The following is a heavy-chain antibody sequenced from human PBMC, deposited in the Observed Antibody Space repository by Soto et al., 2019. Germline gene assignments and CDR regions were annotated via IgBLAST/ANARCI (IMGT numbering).Heavy chain of an antibody. CDR2: IIPIFGTA. J-gene: IGHJ3*02. Sequence: QVQLVQSGAEVKKPGSSVKVSCKASGGTFSSYAISWVRQAPGQGLEWMGGIIPIFGTANYAQKFQGRVTITADKSTSTAYMELSSLRSEDTAVYYCARRVGRSFRRSGAFDIWGQGTMVTVSS. CDR1: GGTFSSYA. D-gene: IGHD1-26*01. CDR3: ARRVGRSFRRSGAFDI. V-gene: IGHV1-69*06.